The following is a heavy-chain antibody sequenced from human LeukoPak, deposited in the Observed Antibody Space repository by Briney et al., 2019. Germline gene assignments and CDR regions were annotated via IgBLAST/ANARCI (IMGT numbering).Heavy chain of an antibody. J-gene: IGHJ3*02. D-gene: IGHD1-26*01. CDR2: IIPILGIA. CDR3: ARALVGAFAFDI. CDR1: GGTFSSYA. V-gene: IGHV1-69*04. Sequence: GASVKVSCKASGGTFSSYAIGWVRQAPGQGLEWMGRIIPILGIANYAQKFQGRVTITADKSTSTAYMELSSLRSEDTAVYYCARALVGAFAFDIWGQGTMVTVSS.